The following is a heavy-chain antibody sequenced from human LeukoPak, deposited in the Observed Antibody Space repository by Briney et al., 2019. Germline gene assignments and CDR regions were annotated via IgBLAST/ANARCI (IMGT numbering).Heavy chain of an antibody. V-gene: IGHV4-34*01. J-gene: IGHJ4*02. CDR1: GGSLRGYY. CDR2: INDSGRN. Sequence: SETLSLTCAVYGGSLRGYYWTWIRQRPGKGLEWIGEINDSGRNDYNPTLKSRVTISLDTYKSQFSLKLTSVTAADTALYYCARGGVLRDGYMGWGQGTLVTVAS. CDR3: ARGGVLRDGYMG. D-gene: IGHD5-24*01.